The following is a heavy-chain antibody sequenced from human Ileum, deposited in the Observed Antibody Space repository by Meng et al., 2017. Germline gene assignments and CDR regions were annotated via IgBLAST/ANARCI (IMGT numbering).Heavy chain of an antibody. V-gene: IGHV4-31*03. CDR3: ARVYYDSSGLNWFDS. D-gene: IGHD3-22*01. Sequence: VQLQASGPGLVKPSQPPSLTCTVSGGSVRDGDYYWSWVRQHPGKGLECIGHMYSSGNAYYNPSLKSRVSMSVDTSKNQFSVRLSSVTAADTAIYYCARVYYDSSGLNWFDSWGQGTLVTVSS. CDR2: MYSSGNA. J-gene: IGHJ5*01. CDR1: GGSVRDGDYY.